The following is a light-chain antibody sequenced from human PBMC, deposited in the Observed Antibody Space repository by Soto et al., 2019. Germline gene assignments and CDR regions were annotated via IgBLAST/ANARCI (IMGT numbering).Light chain of an antibody. CDR1: ISDIGGYDY. CDR2: EVN. J-gene: IGLJ1*01. CDR3: VSYTTSASYV. V-gene: IGLV2-14*01. Sequence: QSVLTQPASVSGSPGQSITISCTGTISDIGGYDYVSWYQQFPGKAPKLLISEVNHRPSGVSNRFSGSKSGNTASLTISGLQAEDEADYYCVSYTTSASYVFGTGTKVTVL.